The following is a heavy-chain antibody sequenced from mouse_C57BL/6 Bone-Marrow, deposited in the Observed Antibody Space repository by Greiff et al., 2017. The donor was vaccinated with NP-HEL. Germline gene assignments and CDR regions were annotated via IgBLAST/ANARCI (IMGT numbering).Heavy chain of an antibody. V-gene: IGHV1-66*01. CDR3: AATVVATDWYFDV. D-gene: IGHD1-1*01. CDR1: GYSFTSYY. CDR2: IYPGSGNT. J-gene: IGHJ1*03. Sequence: VQLQQSGPELVKPGASVKISCKASGYSFTSYYIHWVKQRPGQGLEWIGWIYPGSGNTKYNEKFKGKATLTADTSSSTAYVQLSSLTSEDSAVYYCAATVVATDWYFDVWGTGTTVTVSS.